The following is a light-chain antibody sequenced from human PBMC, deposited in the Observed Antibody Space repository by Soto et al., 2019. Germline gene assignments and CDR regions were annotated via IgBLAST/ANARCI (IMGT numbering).Light chain of an antibody. CDR2: KAS. CDR1: QSISSW. V-gene: IGKV1-5*03. CDR3: YT. Sequence: DIQMTQSPSTLSASVGDRVTITCRASQSISSWLAWYQQKPGKAPKLLIYKASSLESGVPSRFSGSGSGTEFILTIISLQSDDFAPHLSYTFGQWTKVXIX. J-gene: IGKJ2*01.